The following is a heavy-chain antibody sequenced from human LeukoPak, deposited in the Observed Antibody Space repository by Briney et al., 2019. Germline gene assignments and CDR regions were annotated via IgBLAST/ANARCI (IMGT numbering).Heavy chain of an antibody. CDR2: IIPIFGTA. V-gene: IGHV1-69*05. CDR1: GGTFSSYA. CDR3: AREGSSPNYFDY. J-gene: IGHJ4*02. D-gene: IGHD2-2*01. Sequence: SVKVSCKASGGTFSSYAISWVRQAPGQGLEWMGGIIPIFGTANYAQKFQGRVTITTDESTSTAYMELSSLRSEDTAVYYCAREGSSPNYFDYWGQGTLVTVSS.